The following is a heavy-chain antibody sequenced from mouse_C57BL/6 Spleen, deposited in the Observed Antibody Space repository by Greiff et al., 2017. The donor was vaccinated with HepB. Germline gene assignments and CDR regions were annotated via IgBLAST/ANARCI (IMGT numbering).Heavy chain of an antibody. CDR1: GYTFTDYY. V-gene: IGHV1-19*01. Sequence: VQLQQSGPVLVKPGASVKMSCKASGYTFTDYYMNWVKQSHGKSLEWIGVINPYNGGTSYNQKFKGKATLTVDKSSSTAYMELNSLTSEDSAVYYCARGVQGAMDYWGQGTSVTVSS. CDR2: INPYNGGT. J-gene: IGHJ4*01. CDR3: ARGVQGAMDY.